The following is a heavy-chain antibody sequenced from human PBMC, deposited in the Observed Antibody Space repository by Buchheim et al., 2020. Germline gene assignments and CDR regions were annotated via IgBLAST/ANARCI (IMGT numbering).Heavy chain of an antibody. CDR3: AREQVEWRRAGMDV. CDR1: GFTFTNHW. V-gene: IGHV3-7*01. Sequence: EVQLVESGGGLVQPGGSLRLSCTASGFTFTNHWMTWVRQAPGKGLEWVASIKQDGIEKYYLDSVKGRFTISRANATNSLYFQKNTERAEDTAVYYCAREQVEWRRAGMDVWGQG. D-gene: IGHD3-3*01. J-gene: IGHJ6*01. CDR2: IKQDGIEK.